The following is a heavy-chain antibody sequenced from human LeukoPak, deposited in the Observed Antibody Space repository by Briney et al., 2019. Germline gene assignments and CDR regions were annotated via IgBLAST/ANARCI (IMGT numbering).Heavy chain of an antibody. V-gene: IGHV4-39*01. Sequence: SETLSLTCTVSGGSISSSSYYLGWIRQPPGKGLEWIGSIYYSGSTYYNPSLKSRVTISVDTSKNQFSLKLSSVTAADTAVYYCARHSSPYGDYRVFDYWGQGTLVTVSS. J-gene: IGHJ4*02. CDR1: GGSISSSSYY. D-gene: IGHD4-17*01. CDR3: ARHSSPYGDYRVFDY. CDR2: IYYSGST.